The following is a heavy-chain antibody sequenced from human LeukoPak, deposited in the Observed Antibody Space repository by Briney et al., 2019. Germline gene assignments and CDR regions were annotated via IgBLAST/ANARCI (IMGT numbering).Heavy chain of an antibody. CDR3: ARGGGPQNYDFWSGNFDY. D-gene: IGHD3-3*01. CDR1: GGSFSGYY. J-gene: IGHJ4*02. CDR2: INHSGST. V-gene: IGHV4-34*01. Sequence: PSETLSLTCAGYGGSFSGYYWSWIRQPPGKGLGWIGEINHSGSTNYNPSLRSRVTISVDTSKNQFSLKLSSVTAADTAVYYCARGGGPQNYDFWSGNFDYWGQGTLVTVSS.